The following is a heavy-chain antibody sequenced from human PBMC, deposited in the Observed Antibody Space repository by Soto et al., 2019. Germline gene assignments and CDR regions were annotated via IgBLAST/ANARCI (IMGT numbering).Heavy chain of an antibody. J-gene: IGHJ4*02. Sequence: GGSLRLSCAASGFTFSSYAMSWVRQAPGKGLEWVSAISGSGGSTYYADSVKGRFTISRDNSKNMLYLQMNSLRAEDTAVYYCAKNQLGYCSGGSCYGAIPHWGQGTLVTVSS. CDR2: ISGSGGST. V-gene: IGHV3-23*01. D-gene: IGHD2-15*01. CDR1: GFTFSSYA. CDR3: AKNQLGYCSGGSCYGAIPH.